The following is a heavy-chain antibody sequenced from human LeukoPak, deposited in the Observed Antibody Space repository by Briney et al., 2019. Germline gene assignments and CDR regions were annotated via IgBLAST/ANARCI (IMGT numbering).Heavy chain of an antibody. V-gene: IGHV3-21*01. CDR2: ISSSSSYI. CDR1: GFTFSSYS. Sequence: GGSLRLSCAASGFTFSSYSMNWVRQAPGKGLEWVSSISSSSSYIYYADSVKGRFTISRDNAKNSLYLQMNSLRAEDTAVYYCARVVDSSGWYYHHWGQGTLVTVSS. J-gene: IGHJ1*01. CDR3: ARVVDSSGWYYHH. D-gene: IGHD6-19*01.